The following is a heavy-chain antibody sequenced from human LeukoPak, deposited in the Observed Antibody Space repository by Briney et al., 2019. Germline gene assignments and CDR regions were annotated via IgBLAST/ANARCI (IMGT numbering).Heavy chain of an antibody. Sequence: SETLSLTCTVSGGSVSSYYWSWIRQPAGKGLEWIGHIYNSGSTNYNPSLKGRVTMSVATSKNQFSLHLSSVTAADTAVYYCARSAFLVTAPGLYYFDYWGQGTLVAVSS. D-gene: IGHD6-13*01. J-gene: IGHJ4*02. CDR2: IYNSGST. CDR3: ARSAFLVTAPGLYYFDY. CDR1: GGSVSSYY. V-gene: IGHV4-4*07.